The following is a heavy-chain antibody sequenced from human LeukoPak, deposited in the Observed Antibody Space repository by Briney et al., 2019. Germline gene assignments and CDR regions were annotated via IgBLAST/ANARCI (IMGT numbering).Heavy chain of an antibody. V-gene: IGHV1-46*01. Sequence: GASVKVSCKASGYTFPSYFMHWVRQAPGQGLEWMGIINPTGGSTTYAQKFQGRVTMTRDTSTSTVYMELSSLRSDDTAVYYCARTAALRFDNGGEGPLVTVSS. CDR2: INPTGGST. CDR1: GYTFPSYF. D-gene: IGHD6-25*01. CDR3: ARTAALRFDN. J-gene: IGHJ4*02.